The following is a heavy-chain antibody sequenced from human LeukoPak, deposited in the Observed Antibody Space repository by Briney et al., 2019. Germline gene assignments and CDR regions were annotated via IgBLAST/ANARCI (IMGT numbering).Heavy chain of an antibody. D-gene: IGHD6-19*01. CDR2: ISASGAST. V-gene: IGHV3-23*01. Sequence: GGSLRLSCAASGFTFRNYAMNWVRQAPGKGLEWVSTISASGASTGYADSVKGRFTISRDNSKNTLYLQMNSLRAEDTALYYCAKDRTGIALAGMFFDVWGQGTLVTVSS. J-gene: IGHJ4*02. CDR3: AKDRTGIALAGMFFDV. CDR1: GFTFRNYA.